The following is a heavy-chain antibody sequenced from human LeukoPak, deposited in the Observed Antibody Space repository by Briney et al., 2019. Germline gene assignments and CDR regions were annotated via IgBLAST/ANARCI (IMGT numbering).Heavy chain of an antibody. CDR2: ISWNSGSI. CDR3: AKDFDYGDCFFDY. CDR1: GFTFDDYA. J-gene: IGHJ4*02. V-gene: IGHV3-9*01. D-gene: IGHD4-17*01. Sequence: PGGSLRLSCAASGFTFDDYAMHWVRQAPGKGLEWVSGISWNSGSIGYADSVKGRFTISRDNSKNTLYLQMNSLRAEDTAVYYCAKDFDYGDCFFDYWGQGTLVTVSS.